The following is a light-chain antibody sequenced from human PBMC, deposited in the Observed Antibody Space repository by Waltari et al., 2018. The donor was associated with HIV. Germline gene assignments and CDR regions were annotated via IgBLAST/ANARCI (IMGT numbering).Light chain of an antibody. CDR3: QQYYSTPRT. CDR2: WAS. Sequence: DIVMTQSPDSLAVSLGERATINCKSSQKILFSSTNKNYLSWYQQRPGQPPRLLIYWASTRESGVPERFTGSGSGTNFTLTISRPQGDDVGLYFCQQYYSTPRTFGQGTRVELK. V-gene: IGKV4-1*01. J-gene: IGKJ1*01. CDR1: QKILFSSTNKNY.